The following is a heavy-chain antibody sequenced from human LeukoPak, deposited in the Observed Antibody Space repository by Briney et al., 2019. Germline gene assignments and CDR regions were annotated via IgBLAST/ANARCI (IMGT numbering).Heavy chain of an antibody. CDR3: ARRSLYGDYVYYYYYMDV. D-gene: IGHD4-17*01. J-gene: IGHJ6*03. V-gene: IGHV4-4*02. Sequence: SETLSLTCAVSGGSISSSNWWSWVRQPPGKGLEWIGEIYHSGSTNYNPSLKSRVTISVDTSKNQFSLKLSSVTAADTAVYYCARRSLYGDYVYYYYYMDVWGKGTTVTISS. CDR1: GGSISSSNW. CDR2: IYHSGST.